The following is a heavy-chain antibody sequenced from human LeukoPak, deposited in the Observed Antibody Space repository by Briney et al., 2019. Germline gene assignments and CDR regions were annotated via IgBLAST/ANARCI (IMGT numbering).Heavy chain of an antibody. CDR1: GFTFSNYW. J-gene: IGHJ4*02. D-gene: IGHD3-10*01. Sequence: GGSLRLSCAASGFTFSNYWMHWARQAPGKGLVWVSRISPDGSSTSYGDSVKGRFTISRDNAKNTVYLQMNSLRAEDTAVYYCIRSRSGSYGYFDYWGQGTLVTVSS. CDR2: ISPDGSST. CDR3: IRSRSGSYGYFDY. V-gene: IGHV3-74*01.